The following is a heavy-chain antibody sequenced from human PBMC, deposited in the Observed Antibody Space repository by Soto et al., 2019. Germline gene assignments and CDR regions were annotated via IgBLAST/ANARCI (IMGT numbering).Heavy chain of an antibody. CDR3: ANGSGSLEYNWFDP. J-gene: IGHJ5*02. V-gene: IGHV4-4*02. CDR2: IYHSGST. CDR1: SGSISSSNW. Sequence: PSETLSLTCAVSSGSISSSNWWSWVRQPPGKGLEWIGEIYHSGSTNYNPSLKSRVTISVDKSKNQFSLKLSSVTAADTAVYYCANGSGSLEYNWFDPWGQGTLVTVSS. D-gene: IGHD3-10*01.